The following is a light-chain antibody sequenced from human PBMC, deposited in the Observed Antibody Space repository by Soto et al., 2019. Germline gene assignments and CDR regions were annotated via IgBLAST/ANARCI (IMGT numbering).Light chain of an antibody. Sequence: DIQMTQSPSTLSASVGDRVTITCRASQSISSWLAWYQQKPGKAPKLLIYKASSLESGVPSRFSGSGSGTEFTLTTSRLQPDDFATYYCQQYPHMAFGQGTQGEIK. V-gene: IGKV1-5*03. CDR2: KAS. CDR3: QQYPHMA. J-gene: IGKJ1*01. CDR1: QSISSW.